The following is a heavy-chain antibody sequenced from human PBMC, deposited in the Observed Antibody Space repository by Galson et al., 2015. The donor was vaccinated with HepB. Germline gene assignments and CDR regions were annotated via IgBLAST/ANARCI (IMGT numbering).Heavy chain of an antibody. Sequence: SLRLSCAASGFTFSSYAMHWVRQAPGKGLEYVSAISSNGGSTYYADSVKGRFTISRDNSKNTLYLQMSSLGAEDTAVYYCVKDGDYYDSSGYPYYFDYWSQGTLVTVSS. CDR1: GFTFSSYA. J-gene: IGHJ4*02. CDR3: VKDGDYYDSSGYPYYFDY. CDR2: ISSNGGST. D-gene: IGHD3-22*01. V-gene: IGHV3-64D*06.